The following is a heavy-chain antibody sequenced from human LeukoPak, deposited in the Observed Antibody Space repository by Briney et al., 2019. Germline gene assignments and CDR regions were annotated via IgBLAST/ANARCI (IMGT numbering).Heavy chain of an antibody. J-gene: IGHJ4*02. V-gene: IGHV3-30-3*01. CDR1: AFTFDDFP. CDR2: ILKDGSNA. D-gene: IGHD6-19*01. CDR3: AKGTRQWLVGQHYFDY. Sequence: GGSLRLSCTASAFTFDDFPMHWVRQAPGKGLDWVSLILKDGSNAFYADSVKGRFTISRDNSGNTLFLQMNSLRAEDTAVYYCAKGTRQWLVGQHYFDYWGQGTLVTVSS.